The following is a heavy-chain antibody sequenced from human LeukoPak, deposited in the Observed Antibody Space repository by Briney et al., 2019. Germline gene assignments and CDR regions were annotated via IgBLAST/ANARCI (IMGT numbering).Heavy chain of an antibody. V-gene: IGHV3-43*02. CDR3: AKDISRNFVVVPAADY. D-gene: IGHD2-2*01. Sequence: RGSLRLSCAASGFTFDDYAMHWDRQPPGKSLEWVSLISGDGGSTYYADSVKGRFTVSRDNSKNSLYLQMNSLRTEDTALYYCAKDISRNFVVVPAADYWGQGTLVTVSS. CDR2: ISGDGGST. CDR1: GFTFDDYA. J-gene: IGHJ4*02.